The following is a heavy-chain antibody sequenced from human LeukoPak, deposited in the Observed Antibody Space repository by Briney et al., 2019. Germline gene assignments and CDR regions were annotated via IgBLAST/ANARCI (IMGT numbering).Heavy chain of an antibody. CDR3: ARRRIGYSSSLAPHDY. Sequence: SETLSLTCAVSGGSISSSNWWSWVRQPPGKGLEWIGEIYHSGSTNYNPSLKSRVTISVDKSKNQFSLKLSSVTAADTAVYYCARRRIGYSSSLAPHDYWGQGTLVTVSS. D-gene: IGHD6-13*01. CDR2: IYHSGST. CDR1: GGSISSSNW. J-gene: IGHJ4*02. V-gene: IGHV4-4*02.